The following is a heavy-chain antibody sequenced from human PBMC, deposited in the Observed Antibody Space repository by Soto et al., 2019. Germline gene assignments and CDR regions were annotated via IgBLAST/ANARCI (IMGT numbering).Heavy chain of an antibody. Sequence: ASVKVSCKASGYTFTSYYMHWVRQAPGQGLEWMGIINPSGGSTSYAQKFQGRVTMTRDTSTSTVYMKLSSLRSEDTAVYYCARDPNYYDSSGYPPSGDAFDIWGQGTMVTVS. CDR2: INPSGGST. J-gene: IGHJ3*02. CDR1: GYTFTSYY. D-gene: IGHD3-22*01. V-gene: IGHV1-46*01. CDR3: ARDPNYYDSSGYPPSGDAFDI.